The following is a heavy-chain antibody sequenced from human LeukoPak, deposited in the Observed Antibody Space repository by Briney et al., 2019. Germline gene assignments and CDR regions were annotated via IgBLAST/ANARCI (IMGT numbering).Heavy chain of an antibody. CDR2: INPSGGST. CDR1: GYTFTSYY. Sequence: ATVNVSCKASGYTFTSYYMHWVRQAPGQGLEWMGIINPSGGSTSYAQKFQGRVTMTRDTSTSTVYMELSSLRSEDTAVYYCARGGSGWYLEYYYYGMDVWGQGTTVTVSS. D-gene: IGHD6-19*01. V-gene: IGHV1-46*01. CDR3: ARGGSGWYLEYYYYGMDV. J-gene: IGHJ6*02.